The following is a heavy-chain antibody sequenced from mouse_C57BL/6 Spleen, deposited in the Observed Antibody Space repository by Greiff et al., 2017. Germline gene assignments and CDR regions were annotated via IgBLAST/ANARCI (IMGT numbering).Heavy chain of an antibody. Sequence: DVMLVESGEGLVKPGGSLKLSCAASGFTFSSYAMSWVRQTPEKRLEWVAYISSGGDYIYYADTVKGRFTISRDNARNTLYLQMSSLKSEDTAMYYCTRAYSNPTMDYWGQGTSVTVSS. J-gene: IGHJ4*01. CDR2: ISSGGDYI. D-gene: IGHD2-5*01. CDR3: TRAYSNPTMDY. CDR1: GFTFSSYA. V-gene: IGHV5-9-1*02.